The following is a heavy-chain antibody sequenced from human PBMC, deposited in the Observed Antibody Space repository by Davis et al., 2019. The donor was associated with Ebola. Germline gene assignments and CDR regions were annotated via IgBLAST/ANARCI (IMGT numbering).Heavy chain of an antibody. CDR3: AAGGSLTY. V-gene: IGHV3-21*01. J-gene: IGHJ4*02. Sequence: GESLKISCAASGFTFSSYSMNWVRQAPGKGLEWVSSISSSSSYIYYADSVKGRFTISRDNGKNSLYLQMNSLRAEDTAVYHCAAGGSLTYWGQGTLVTVSS. CDR1: GFTFSSYS. D-gene: IGHD3-9*01. CDR2: ISSSSSYI.